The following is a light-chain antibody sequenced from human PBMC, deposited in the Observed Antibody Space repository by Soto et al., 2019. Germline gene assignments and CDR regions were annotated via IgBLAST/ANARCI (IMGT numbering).Light chain of an antibody. J-gene: IGKJ4*01. CDR1: QSVRSNY. CDR2: DAS. Sequence: EILLTQYPDTLSLSPGERATLSCRASQSVRSNYLAWYQHKPGQAPRFLIYDASSRATGIPDRFSGSGSGTEFTLTISRLEPEDFAVYYCQQYGSSPLTFGGGTKVEIK. V-gene: IGKV3-20*01. CDR3: QQYGSSPLT.